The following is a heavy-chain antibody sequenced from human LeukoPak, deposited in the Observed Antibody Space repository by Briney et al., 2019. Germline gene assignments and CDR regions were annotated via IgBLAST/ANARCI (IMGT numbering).Heavy chain of an antibody. V-gene: IGHV4-59*12. J-gene: IGHJ6*02. Sequence: SETLSLTCTVSGGSIRSYYWSWIRQPPGKGLEWIGYMHHSGSTNYNPSLKSRVTISVDTSKNQFSLKLSSVTAADTAVYYCARVALYGSGSYYNQGNYYYYYGMDVWGQGTTVTVSS. CDR2: MHHSGST. CDR1: GGSIRSYY. CDR3: ARVALYGSGSYYNQGNYYYYYGMDV. D-gene: IGHD3-10*01.